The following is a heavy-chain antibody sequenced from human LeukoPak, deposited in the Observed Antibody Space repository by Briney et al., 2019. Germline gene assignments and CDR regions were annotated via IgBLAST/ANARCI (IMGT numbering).Heavy chain of an antibody. Sequence: ASVKVSCKASGYTFTSYYIHWVRQAPGQGLEWMGIFIPSGGSTSYAQKFQGRVTMTKDTSTSTVYMELSSLRSGDTAVYYCARDPLKVAATGLDYWGQGTLVTVSS. CDR3: ARDPLKVAATGLDY. CDR2: FIPSGGST. CDR1: GYTFTSYY. J-gene: IGHJ4*02. D-gene: IGHD6-13*01. V-gene: IGHV1-46*01.